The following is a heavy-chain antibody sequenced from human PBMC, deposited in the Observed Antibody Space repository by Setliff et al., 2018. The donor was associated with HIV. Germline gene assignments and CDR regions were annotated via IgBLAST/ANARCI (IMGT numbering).Heavy chain of an antibody. V-gene: IGHV1-2*02. CDR1: GYTFTGYY. J-gene: IGHJ4*02. D-gene: IGHD2-21*02. CDR2: INPKSGGI. CDR3: ARGLGYCGGDCYSDLFDY. Sequence: GASVKVPCKASGYTFTGYYMHWVRQAPGQGLEWVGWINPKSGGINYAQKFQGRVTMTRATSINTVYMDLRRLTSDDTAMYYCARGLGYCGGDCYSDLFDYWGQGTLVTVSS.